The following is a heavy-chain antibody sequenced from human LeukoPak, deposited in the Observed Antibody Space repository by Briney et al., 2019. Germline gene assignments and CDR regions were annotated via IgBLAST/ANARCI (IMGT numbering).Heavy chain of an antibody. D-gene: IGHD3-10*01. CDR3: AKDGKAGSYDWYFDY. J-gene: IGHJ4*02. CDR1: GGSISSSSYY. V-gene: IGHV4-39*07. CDR2: IYYSGST. Sequence: SETLSLTCTVSGGSISSSSYYWGWIRQPPGKGLEWIGSIYYSGSTYYGPSLKSLASISVDASKNQFSLKLTSVTAADRAVYYCAKDGKAGSYDWYFDYWGQGTLVTVSS.